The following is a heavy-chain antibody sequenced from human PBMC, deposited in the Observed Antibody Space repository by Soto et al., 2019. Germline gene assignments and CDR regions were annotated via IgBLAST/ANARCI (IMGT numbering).Heavy chain of an antibody. CDR1: GFSFFSYA. CDR2: ISGSGGHT. J-gene: IGHJ5*02. Sequence: LRLSCTGSGFSFFSYAMSWVRQAPGKGLEWVSTISGSGGHTYYADSVKGRFVVSRDNDKNTVYLHMSSLTGEDTAVYFCAKIEMGWFAHWGQGTQVTVPS. D-gene: IGHD2-8*01. CDR3: AKIEMGWFAH. V-gene: IGHV3-23*01.